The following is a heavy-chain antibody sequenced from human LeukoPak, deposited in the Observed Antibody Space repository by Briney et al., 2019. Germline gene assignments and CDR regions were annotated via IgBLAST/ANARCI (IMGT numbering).Heavy chain of an antibody. CDR1: GFTFSSYW. CDR3: ARVQDGYNQRYYYYYMDV. D-gene: IGHD5-24*01. CDR2: IKQDGSEK. Sequence: GGSLRLSCAASGFTFSSYWMSWVRQAPGKGLEWVANIKQDGSEKYYVDSVKGRFTISRDNAKNPLYLQMDSLRAEDTAVYYCARVQDGYNQRYYYYYMDVWGKGTTVTVSS. J-gene: IGHJ6*03. V-gene: IGHV3-7*01.